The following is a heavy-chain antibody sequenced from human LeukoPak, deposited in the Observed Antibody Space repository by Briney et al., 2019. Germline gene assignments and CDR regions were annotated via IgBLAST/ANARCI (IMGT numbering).Heavy chain of an antibody. V-gene: IGHV4-61*01. CDR3: AGGGSRWEGYYYGMDV. CDR1: GGSVSSGTYY. CDR2: FNYSGST. D-gene: IGHD6-13*01. Sequence: SETLSLTCTVSGGSVSSGTYYYSWIRQPPGKGLEWIGYFNYSGSTNYNPSLKSRVTISVDTSKNQFSLKLSSVTAADTAVYYCAGGGSRWEGYYYGMDVWGQGTTVTVSS. J-gene: IGHJ6*02.